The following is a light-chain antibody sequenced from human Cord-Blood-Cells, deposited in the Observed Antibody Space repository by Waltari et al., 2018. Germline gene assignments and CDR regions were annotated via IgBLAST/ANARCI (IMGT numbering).Light chain of an antibody. J-gene: IGKJ1*01. CDR2: GAS. CDR1: HSVSSSY. CDR3: QQYGSSPWT. Sequence: EIVLTQSPGTLSLSPGERATLSCRASHSVSSSYLAWYQQKPCQAPRLLIYGASSRATGIPDRFSGSGSGTDFTLTISRLEPEDFAVYYCQQYGSSPWTFGQGTKVEIK. V-gene: IGKV3-20*01.